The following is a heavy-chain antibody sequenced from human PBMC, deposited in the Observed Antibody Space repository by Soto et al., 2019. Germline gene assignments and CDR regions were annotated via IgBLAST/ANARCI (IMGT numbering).Heavy chain of an antibody. CDR2: TYYRSKWYN. D-gene: IGHD6-19*01. J-gene: IGHJ4*02. CDR3: AREMAVAGTGDFDY. V-gene: IGHV6-1*01. Sequence: PSQTLSLTCAISGDSVSSNSAAWNVIRQSPSRGLEWLGRTYYRSKWYNDYAVSVKSRITINPDTSKNQFSLQLNSVTPEDTAVYYCAREMAVAGTGDFDYWGQGTLVTVSS. CDR1: GDSVSSNSAA.